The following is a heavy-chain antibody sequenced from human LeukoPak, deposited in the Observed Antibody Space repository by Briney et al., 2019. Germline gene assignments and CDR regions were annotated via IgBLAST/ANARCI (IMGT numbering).Heavy chain of an antibody. Sequence: GGSLRLSCAASGFTFDDYAMHWVRQAPGKGLEWVSLISGDGGSTYYADSVKGRFTISRDNSKNSLYLQMNSLRTEDTALYYCSKELLITGTTGGDAFDIWGQGTLVTVSS. CDR3: SKELLITGTTGGDAFDI. CDR2: ISGDGGST. V-gene: IGHV3-43*02. CDR1: GFTFDDYA. J-gene: IGHJ3*02. D-gene: IGHD1-20*01.